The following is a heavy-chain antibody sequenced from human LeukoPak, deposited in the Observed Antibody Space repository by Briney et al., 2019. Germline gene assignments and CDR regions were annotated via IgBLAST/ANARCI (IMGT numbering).Heavy chain of an antibody. CDR1: GYTFTNYY. CDR3: ARDQEGFDY. Sequence: ASVKVSCKASGYTFTNYYIHWVRQAPGQGLEWMGMIYPRDGSTSYAQKFQGRVTVTRDTSTSTVHMELSGLRSEDTAVYYCARDQEGFDYWGQGTLVTVSS. CDR2: IYPRDGST. V-gene: IGHV1-46*01. J-gene: IGHJ4*02.